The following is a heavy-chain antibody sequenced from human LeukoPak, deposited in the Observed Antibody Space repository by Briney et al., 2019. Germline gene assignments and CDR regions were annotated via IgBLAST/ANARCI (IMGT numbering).Heavy chain of an antibody. CDR3: AKTFSGWYPYYYMDV. CDR2: INPNSGGT. D-gene: IGHD6-19*01. CDR1: GYTFTGYY. Sequence: GASVKVSCKASGYTFTGYYIHWVRQAPGQGLEWMGWINPNSGGTNYAQKFQGRVTLTRDTSISTACMELSRLRSDDTAVYYCAKTFSGWYPYYYMDVWGKGTAVTVSS. V-gene: IGHV1-2*02. J-gene: IGHJ6*03.